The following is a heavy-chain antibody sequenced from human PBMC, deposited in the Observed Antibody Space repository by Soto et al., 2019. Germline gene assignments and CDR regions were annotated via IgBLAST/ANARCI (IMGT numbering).Heavy chain of an antibody. D-gene: IGHD3-22*01. CDR3: ARLGDSSGYYPRHYYFDY. CDR2: IYPGDSGT. Sequence: GESLKISCKGSGYSFTSYWIGWVRQMPGKGLEWMGIIYPGDSGTRYSPSFQGQVTISADKSISTAYLQWSSLKASDTAMYYCARLGDSSGYYPRHYYFDYWGQGTLVTVSS. CDR1: GYSFTSYW. J-gene: IGHJ4*02. V-gene: IGHV5-51*01.